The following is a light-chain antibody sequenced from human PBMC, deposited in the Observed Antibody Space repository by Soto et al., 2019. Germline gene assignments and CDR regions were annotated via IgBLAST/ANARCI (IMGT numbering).Light chain of an antibody. J-gene: IGLJ2*01. CDR1: SSDVGGYPY. Sequence: QSVLTQPASVSGSPGQSITISCTGTSSDVGGYPYVSWYQQHPGKAPKLMIYDVSHRPSGVSHRFSGSKSGTTASLTISGVQAEDEADYYFSSYIRRCTPVVLGGGTKLTVL. V-gene: IGLV2-14*01. CDR2: DVS. CDR3: SSYIRRCTPVV.